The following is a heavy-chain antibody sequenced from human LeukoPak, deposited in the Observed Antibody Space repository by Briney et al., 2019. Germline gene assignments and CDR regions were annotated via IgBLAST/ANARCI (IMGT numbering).Heavy chain of an antibody. V-gene: IGHV3-53*01. D-gene: IGHD2-2*01. J-gene: IGHJ4*02. CDR1: GFTVITYY. Sequence: PGGSLRLSCAASGFTVITYYMTWVRQAPGKGLECVSVIYSGGSTYYADSVKGRFTVSRDNPKNTLYLQMNSLRAEDTAMYYCARGLGYCTSTTCLLPFDYWGQGTPVTVSS. CDR3: ARGLGYCTSTTCLLPFDY. CDR2: IYSGGST.